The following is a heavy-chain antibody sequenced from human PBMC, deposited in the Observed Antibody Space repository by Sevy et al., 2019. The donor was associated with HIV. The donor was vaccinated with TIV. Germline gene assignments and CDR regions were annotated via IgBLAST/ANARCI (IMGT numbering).Heavy chain of an antibody. J-gene: IGHJ4*02. CDR3: AREGGEIAARPDQLPFDY. CDR1: GCTFSSYA. Sequence: GGSLRLSCAASGCTFSSYAMYWVRQAPGKGLEWVAVISYDGSNKYYADSVKGRFTISRDNSKNTLYLQMNSLRAEDTAVYYCAREGGEIAARPDQLPFDYWGQGTLVTVSS. D-gene: IGHD6-6*01. V-gene: IGHV3-30-3*01. CDR2: ISYDGSNK.